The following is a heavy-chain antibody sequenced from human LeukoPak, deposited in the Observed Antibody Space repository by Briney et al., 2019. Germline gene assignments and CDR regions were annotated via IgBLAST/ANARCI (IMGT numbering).Heavy chain of an antibody. J-gene: IGHJ4*02. CDR2: IRYDGSNK. D-gene: IGHD2-2*01. Sequence: GGSLRLSCAASGFTFSSYGMHWVRQAPGKGLEWVAFIRYDGSNKYYADSVKGRFTISRDNSKNTLYLQMNSLRAEDTAVYYCAKYCSSTSCYGGDFDYWGQGTLVTVSS. CDR3: AKYCSSTSCYGGDFDY. V-gene: IGHV3-30*02. CDR1: GFTFSSYG.